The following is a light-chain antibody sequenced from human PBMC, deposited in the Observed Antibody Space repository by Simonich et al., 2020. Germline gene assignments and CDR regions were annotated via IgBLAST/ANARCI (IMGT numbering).Light chain of an antibody. J-gene: IGLJ3*02. CDR2: EDS. Sequence: SYELTQPSSVSVSPGQTARITCSGDVLAKKYARWFQQKPGQAPVLVIYEDSKRTAGIPERFSGSSSGTMATLTIRGAQVEDEADYYCYSTDSSGNHRVFGGGTKLTVL. CDR3: YSTDSSGNHRV. V-gene: IGLV3-10*01. CDR1: VLAKKY.